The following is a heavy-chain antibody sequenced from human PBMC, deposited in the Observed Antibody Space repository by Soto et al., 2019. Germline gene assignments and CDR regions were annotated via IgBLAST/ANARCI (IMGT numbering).Heavy chain of an antibody. CDR1: GGSISNYY. D-gene: IGHD3-3*01. Sequence: SETLSLTCTVSGGSISNYYWGWIRQPPEKGLEWIGYIHYSGSTNYNPSLKSRVTMSVDTSKNQFSLKLSSVTAADTAVYYCARERLSYDFWSGYHLWGQGTLVTVSS. CDR2: IHYSGST. J-gene: IGHJ4*02. V-gene: IGHV4-59*01. CDR3: ARERLSYDFWSGYHL.